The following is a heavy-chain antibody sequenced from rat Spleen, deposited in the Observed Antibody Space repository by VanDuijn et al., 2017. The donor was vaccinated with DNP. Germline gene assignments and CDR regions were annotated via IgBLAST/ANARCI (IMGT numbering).Heavy chain of an antibody. V-gene: IGHV5-7*01. D-gene: IGHD1-12*01. Sequence: EVQLVESGGGLVRPGRSLKLSCATSGFTFSDCNMAWVRQAPKKGLEWVATISFDGRSTFYRDSVRGRVTISRENAKSVLFLEMGSLRSEDTATYYCARHDYDRPNDFYGMDVWGQGTSVIVSP. CDR2: ISFDGRST. CDR1: GFTFSDCN. CDR3: ARHDYDRPNDFYGMDV. J-gene: IGHJ4*01.